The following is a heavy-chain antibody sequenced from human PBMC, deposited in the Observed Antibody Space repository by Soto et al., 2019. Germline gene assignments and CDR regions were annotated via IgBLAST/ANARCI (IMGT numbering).Heavy chain of an antibody. D-gene: IGHD1-26*01. CDR1: GFTFITYS. V-gene: IGHV3-48*02. CDR2: ISSSSGPI. CDR3: ARGGSYYFDFDF. Sequence: PGGSLRLACAASGFTFITYSMNWVRQAPGKGLEWISFISSSSGPIYYADSVKGRFTISRDNAKNSLYLQMNSLRDEDTAVYYCARGGSYYFDFDFWGQGTLVTVSS. J-gene: IGHJ4*02.